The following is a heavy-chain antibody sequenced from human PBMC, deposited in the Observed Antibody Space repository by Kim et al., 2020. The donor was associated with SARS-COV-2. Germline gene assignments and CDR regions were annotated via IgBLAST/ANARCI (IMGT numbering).Heavy chain of an antibody. J-gene: IGHJ4*02. CDR3: AKDPFGGYYYGYFDY. D-gene: IGHD3-22*01. Sequence: GGSLRLSCAASGFTFSSYAMSWVRQAPGKGLEWISAISGSGGSTYYADSVKGRFTISRDNSKNTLYLQMNSLRAEDTAVYYCAKDPFGGYYYGYFDYWGQGTLVTVSS. CDR1: GFTFSSYA. CDR2: ISGSGGST. V-gene: IGHV3-23*01.